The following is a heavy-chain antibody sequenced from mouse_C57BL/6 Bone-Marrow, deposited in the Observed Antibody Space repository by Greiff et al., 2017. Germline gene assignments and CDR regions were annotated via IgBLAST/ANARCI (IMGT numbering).Heavy chain of an antibody. CDR1: GFNIKDDY. D-gene: IGHD3-1*01. J-gene: IGHJ4*01. CDR2: IDPENGDP. V-gene: IGHV14-4*01. CDR3: TTCSAMDD. Sequence: VQLQQSGAELVRPGASVKLSCTASGFNIKDDYMHWVKQRPEQGLEWIGWIDPENGDPDYASKFQGKATITADTSSNTAYMQLSSLTAVDTAVYYCTTCSAMDDWGQGTSGTVSA.